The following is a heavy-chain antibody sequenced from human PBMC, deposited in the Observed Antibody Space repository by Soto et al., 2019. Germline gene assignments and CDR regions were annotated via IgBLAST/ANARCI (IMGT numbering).Heavy chain of an antibody. CDR1: GGSISSSSYY. V-gene: IGHV4-39*01. CDR3: ARHTPAISISDH. Sequence: QLQPQESGPGLVKPSETLSLTCTVSGGSISSSSYYWGWIRQPPGKGLEWIESIYYSGSTYYNPSLKSRVTISVDTSKNQFSLKLSSVTAADTAVYYCARHTPAISISDHWGQGTLVTVSS. J-gene: IGHJ4*02. CDR2: IYYSGST. D-gene: IGHD2-15*01.